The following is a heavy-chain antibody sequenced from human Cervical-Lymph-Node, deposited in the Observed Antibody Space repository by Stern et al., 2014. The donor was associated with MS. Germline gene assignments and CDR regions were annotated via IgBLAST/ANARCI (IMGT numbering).Heavy chain of an antibody. V-gene: IGHV4-59*02. CDR1: GDSVTSYY. Sequence: QVQLQESGPGLVKPSETLSLTCTVSGDSVTSYYWSWIRQPPGKGLEWLGDVYFSGSTDYNPSLKSRVTISLDASKNQFSLRLSSVTAADTAVYYCARVLAYCDGDCYSGGDYFDYWGQGTLVTVSS. D-gene: IGHD2-21*02. J-gene: IGHJ4*02. CDR3: ARVLAYCDGDCYSGGDYFDY. CDR2: VYFSGST.